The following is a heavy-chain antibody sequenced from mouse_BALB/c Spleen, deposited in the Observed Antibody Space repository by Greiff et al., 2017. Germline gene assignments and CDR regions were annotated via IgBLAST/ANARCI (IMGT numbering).Heavy chain of an antibody. CDR2: IDPANGNT. CDR3: ARIYYGSPYFDY. D-gene: IGHD1-1*01. J-gene: IGHJ2*01. Sequence: EVMLVESGAELVKPGASVKLSCTASGFNIKDTYMHWVKQRPEQGLEWIGRIDPANGNTKYDPKFQGKATITADTSSNTAYLQLSSLTSEDTAVYYCARIYYGSPYFDYWGQGTTLTVSS. CDR1: GFNIKDTY. V-gene: IGHV14-3*02.